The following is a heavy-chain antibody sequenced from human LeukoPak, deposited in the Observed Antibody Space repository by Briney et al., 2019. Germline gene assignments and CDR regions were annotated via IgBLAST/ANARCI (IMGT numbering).Heavy chain of an antibody. CDR2: INHSGST. CDR1: GGSFSGYY. D-gene: IGHD3-10*01. Sequence: PAETLSLTCAVYGGSFSGYYWSWIRQPPGKGLEWIGEINHSGSTNYNPSLKSRVTISVDTSKNQFSLKLSSVTAADTAVYYCARRRVLLSFGELFNAFDIWGQGTMVTVSS. CDR3: ARRRVLLSFGELFNAFDI. J-gene: IGHJ3*02. V-gene: IGHV4-34*01.